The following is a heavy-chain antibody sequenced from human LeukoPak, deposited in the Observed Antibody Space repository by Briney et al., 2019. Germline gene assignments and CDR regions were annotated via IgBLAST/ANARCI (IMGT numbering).Heavy chain of an antibody. CDR1: GFTFDDYT. D-gene: IGHD1-26*01. V-gene: IGHV3-43*01. CDR2: ISWDGGST. CDR3: AKDIGSSGSFDY. J-gene: IGHJ4*02. Sequence: GGSLRLSCAASGFTFDDYTMHWVRQAPGKGLEWVSLISWDGGSTYYADSVKGRLTISRDNSKNSLYLQMNSLRTEDTALYYCAKDIGSSGSFDYWGQGTLVTVSS.